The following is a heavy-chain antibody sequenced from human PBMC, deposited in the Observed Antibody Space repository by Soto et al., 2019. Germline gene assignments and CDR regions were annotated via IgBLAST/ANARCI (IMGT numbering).Heavy chain of an antibody. V-gene: IGHV2-26*01. CDR2: IFSNDEK. J-gene: IGHJ4*02. Sequence: SGPTLVNPTDTLTLTCTVSGFSLSNARMGVSWIRQPPGKALEWLAHIFSNDEKSYSTSLKSRLTISKDTSKSQVVLTMTNMDPVDTATYYCARILSVITGNYFDYWGQGTLVTVSS. D-gene: IGHD1-20*01. CDR3: ARILSVITGNYFDY. CDR1: GFSLSNARMG.